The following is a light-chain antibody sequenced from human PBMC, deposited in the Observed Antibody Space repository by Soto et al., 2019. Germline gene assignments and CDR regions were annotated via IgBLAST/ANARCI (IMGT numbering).Light chain of an antibody. CDR1: ADISNF. CDR3: QQFRDLPLT. Sequence: DIQMTQSPSSLSASVGDTVTITCQASADISNFLNWYQQKPGKAPKLLVFDASTLETGVPSRFSGGGSGTLYTFTITSLQPEDLATYFWQQFRDLPLTFGGGTKVEI. CDR2: DAS. V-gene: IGKV1-33*01. J-gene: IGKJ4*01.